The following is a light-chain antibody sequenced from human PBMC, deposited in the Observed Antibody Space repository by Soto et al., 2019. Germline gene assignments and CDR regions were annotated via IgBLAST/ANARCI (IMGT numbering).Light chain of an antibody. V-gene: IGKV1-39*01. J-gene: IGKJ4*01. CDR1: RTINTY. CDR2: GAS. Sequence: RMTQSPSSLSASVGDTITITCRASRTINTYLNWSQQKPGEPPRLLIYGASTLHDGVPSRLSGSGSGADFTLTISGLQPEDFASYHCQQTYSDISFGGGTKVDIK. CDR3: QQTYSDIS.